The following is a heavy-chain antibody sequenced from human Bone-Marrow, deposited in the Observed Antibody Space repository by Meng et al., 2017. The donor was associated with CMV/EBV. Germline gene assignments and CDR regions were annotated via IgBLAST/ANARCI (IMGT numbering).Heavy chain of an antibody. CDR1: GFTFSSYS. CDR2: ISSSSSTI. J-gene: IGHJ6*01. CDR3: ARVREDGYNLVYDGMDV. V-gene: IGHV3-48*04. D-gene: IGHD5-24*01. Sequence: GGSLRLSCAVSGFTFSSYSMNWVRQAPGKGLEWVSYISSSSSTIYYADSVKGRFTISRDNAKNSMYLQMNSLRAEDTAVYYCARVREDGYNLVYDGMDVWGQRTTVTISS.